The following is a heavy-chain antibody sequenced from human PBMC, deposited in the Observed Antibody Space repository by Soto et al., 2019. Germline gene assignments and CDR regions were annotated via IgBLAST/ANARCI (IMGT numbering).Heavy chain of an antibody. CDR1: GFTFSSYA. D-gene: IGHD2-2*01. V-gene: IGHV3-30-3*01. CDR3: ARDSQHPDTLYYFDY. CDR2: IRDDGSNK. J-gene: IGHJ4*02. Sequence: GGSLRLSCAASGFTFSSYAMSWVRQAPGKGLEWVAAIRDDGSNKYYADSVKGRFTISRDNSKNTLYLQMNSLRAEDTAVYYCARDSQHPDTLYYFDYWGQGTLVTVSS.